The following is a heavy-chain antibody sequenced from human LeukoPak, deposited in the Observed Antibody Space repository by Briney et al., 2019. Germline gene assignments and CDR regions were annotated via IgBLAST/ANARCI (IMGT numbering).Heavy chain of an antibody. J-gene: IGHJ4*02. CDR3: ARDGSPYSSGWYL. V-gene: IGHV3-9*01. Sequence: GGSLRLSCAASGFTFDDYAMHWVRQAPGKGLEWVSGISWNSGSIGYADSVKGRFTISRDNAKNSLYLQMNSLRAEDTAVYYCARDGSPYSSGWYLWGQGTLVTVSS. D-gene: IGHD6-19*01. CDR2: ISWNSGSI. CDR1: GFTFDDYA.